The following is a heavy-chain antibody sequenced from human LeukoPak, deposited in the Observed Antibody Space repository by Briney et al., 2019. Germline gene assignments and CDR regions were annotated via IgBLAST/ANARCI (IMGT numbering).Heavy chain of an antibody. Sequence: PGGSLRLSCAASGFTVSSIYMSWVRQAPGKGLEWVSVIYSGGSAYYADSVKGRFTISRDNSKNTLYLQMNSLRAEDTAVYYCARGQGGDYTFDYWGQGTLVTVSS. D-gene: IGHD4-17*01. CDR2: IYSGGSA. V-gene: IGHV3-66*02. CDR1: GFTVSSIY. J-gene: IGHJ4*02. CDR3: ARGQGGDYTFDY.